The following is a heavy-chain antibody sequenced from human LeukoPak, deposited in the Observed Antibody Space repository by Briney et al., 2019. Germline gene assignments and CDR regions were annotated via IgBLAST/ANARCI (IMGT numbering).Heavy chain of an antibody. CDR2: IVYDESNE. Sequence: PGGSLRLSCTTSGFDFSGYAMHWVRQAPGKGLQWVALIVYDESNEYYADSVKGRFTISRDNSKSMLYLQMNSLRAEDTAVYYCAKDGDVLGFLEWFNFDYWGQGTLVTVSS. V-gene: IGHV3-30-3*01. J-gene: IGHJ4*02. CDR3: AKDGDVLGFLEWFNFDY. CDR1: GFDFSGYA. D-gene: IGHD3-3*02.